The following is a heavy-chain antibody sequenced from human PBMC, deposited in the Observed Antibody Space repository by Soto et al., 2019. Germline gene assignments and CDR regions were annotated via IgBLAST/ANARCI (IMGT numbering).Heavy chain of an antibody. J-gene: IGHJ6*02. CDR3: ARALTEDDTREFLEWPEDYYYYGMDV. CDR1: GFTFSSYA. CDR2: ISFDGSNK. V-gene: IGHV3-30-3*01. Sequence: GGSLRLSCAASGFTFSSYAMHWVRQSPGKGLKWVAVISFDGSNKYYADSAKARFTISRDNSSNTLNLQMNSVRAEDTTVYDSARALTEDDTREFLEWPEDYYYYGMDVWGQGTTVTVSS. D-gene: IGHD3-3*01.